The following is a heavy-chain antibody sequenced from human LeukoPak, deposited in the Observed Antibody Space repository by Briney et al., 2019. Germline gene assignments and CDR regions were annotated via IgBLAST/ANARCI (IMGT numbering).Heavy chain of an antibody. D-gene: IGHD4-17*01. Sequence: SETLSLTCTVSGGSINSYYWSWIRQPPGKGLEWIGYIYYSGSTNYNPSLKSRVTISVDTSKNQFSLRLSSVTAADTAVYYCARAEGYGDPNTLDYWGQGTLVTVSS. CDR1: GGSINSYY. J-gene: IGHJ4*02. CDR2: IYYSGST. V-gene: IGHV4-59*01. CDR3: ARAEGYGDPNTLDY.